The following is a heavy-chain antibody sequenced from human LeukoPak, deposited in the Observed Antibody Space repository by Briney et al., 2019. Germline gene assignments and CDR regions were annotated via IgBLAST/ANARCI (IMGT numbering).Heavy chain of an antibody. Sequence: PSETLSLTCTVSGGSISSGSYYWGWIRQPPGKGLEWIGSIYYSGSTYYNPSLKSRVTISVDTSKNQFSLKLSSVTAADTAVYYCARQSGWYPHWCFDLWGRGTLVTVSS. D-gene: IGHD6-19*01. CDR3: ARQSGWYPHWCFDL. J-gene: IGHJ2*01. CDR2: IYYSGST. V-gene: IGHV4-39*01. CDR1: GGSISSGSYY.